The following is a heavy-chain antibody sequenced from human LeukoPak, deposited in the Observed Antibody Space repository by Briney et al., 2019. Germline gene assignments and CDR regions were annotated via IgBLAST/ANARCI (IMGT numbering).Heavy chain of an antibody. CDR3: ARDPSYSAVALMGY. D-gene: IGHD6-19*01. CDR1: GGSITSAAYY. CDR2: IYYRGST. J-gene: IGHJ4*02. V-gene: IGHV4-31*03. Sequence: PSETLSLTCTVSGGSITSAAYYWNWIRQLPGKGLEWIGSIYYRGSTSYNPSLKSRVTISVDTSKNQFSLELSSVTAADTALYYCARDPSYSAVALMGYWGQGTLVTVSA.